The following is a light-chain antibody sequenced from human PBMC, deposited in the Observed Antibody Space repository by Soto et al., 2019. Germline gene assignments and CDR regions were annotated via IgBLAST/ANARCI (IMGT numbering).Light chain of an antibody. J-gene: IGKJ4*01. V-gene: IGKV3-15*01. CDR2: GAS. CDR1: QSVYTD. CDR3: QQYNSWPPLT. Sequence: EIVMTQSPATLSLSPGERATLSCRASQSVYTDVAWYQQKPGQSPRLLIYGASTRASDIPARFSGSGSGTVFTLTISSLHSGDVAVYYCQQYNSWPPLTFGGGTKVDIK.